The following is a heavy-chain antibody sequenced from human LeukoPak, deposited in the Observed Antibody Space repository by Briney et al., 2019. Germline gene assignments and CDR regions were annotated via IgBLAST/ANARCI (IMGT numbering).Heavy chain of an antibody. Sequence: GESLKISCKGSGYSFASYWIGWVRQMPGKGLEWMGIIYPGDSDTRYSPSSQGQVTISADKSISTAYLQWSSLKASDTAMYYCASTYYYDSSGYSPFDYWGQGTLVTVSS. J-gene: IGHJ4*01. D-gene: IGHD3-22*01. CDR1: GYSFASYW. CDR3: ASTYYYDSSGYSPFDY. V-gene: IGHV5-51*01. CDR2: IYPGDSDT.